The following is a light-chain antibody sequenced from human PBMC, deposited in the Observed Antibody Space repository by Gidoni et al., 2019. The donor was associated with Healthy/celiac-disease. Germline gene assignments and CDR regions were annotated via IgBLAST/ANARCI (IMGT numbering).Light chain of an antibody. J-gene: IGKJ5*01. CDR1: QDIRNY. CDR2: DVS. CDR3: QEYDNLPIT. V-gene: IGKV1-33*01. Sequence: DIQMTQSPSSLSASVGDRVTITCQASQDIRNYLNWYQQKSGKAQKRLIYDVSNLETGDPARFSGSGSGRDFTVTISSLKTEDIATYYCQEYDNLPITFGEGTRLEIK.